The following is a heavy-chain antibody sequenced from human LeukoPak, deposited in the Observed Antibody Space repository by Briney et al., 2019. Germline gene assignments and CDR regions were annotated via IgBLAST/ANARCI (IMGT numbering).Heavy chain of an antibody. Sequence: SETLSLTCTVSGGSISSYYWRWIRPPPGEGLEWIGYLYYSGSTNYNPSLKSRVTISVDTPKNQFSLKLSSGTAADTAVYYCARADSSSGSSFDYWGQGTLVTVSS. J-gene: IGHJ4*02. V-gene: IGHV4-59*01. CDR3: ARADSSSGSSFDY. CDR1: GGSISSYY. CDR2: LYYSGST. D-gene: IGHD6-13*01.